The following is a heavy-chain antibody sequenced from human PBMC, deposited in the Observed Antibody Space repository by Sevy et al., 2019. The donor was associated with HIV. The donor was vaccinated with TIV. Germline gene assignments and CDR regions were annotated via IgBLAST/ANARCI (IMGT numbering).Heavy chain of an antibody. CDR1: GFTFCKYS. CDR2: FSFGCGKI. V-gene: IGHV3-23*01. CDR3: AREGCTEPPDY. D-gene: IGHD2-8*02. J-gene: IGHJ4*02. Sequence: GGSLRLSCAASGFTFCKYSMSWIRQTPGKGLEWVSTFSFGCGKINYADSVKGRFTISRDDSRNTFYLQMNSLRAEDTAIYYCAREGCTEPPDYWGQGTVVTVSS.